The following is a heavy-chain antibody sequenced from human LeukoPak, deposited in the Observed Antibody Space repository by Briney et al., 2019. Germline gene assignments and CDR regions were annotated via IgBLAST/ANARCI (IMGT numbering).Heavy chain of an antibody. CDR3: ARARPSMWIDY. CDR2: IKQDGSEK. V-gene: IGHV3-7*01. D-gene: IGHD5-12*01. CDR1: GFTFSSYW. J-gene: IGHJ4*02. Sequence: GGSLRLSCAASGFTFSSYWMSWVRQAPGKGLEWVANIKQDGSEKYYVDSVKGRFTISRDNAKNSLYLQMNSLRPEDTAVYYCARARPSMWIDYWGQGTLVTVSS.